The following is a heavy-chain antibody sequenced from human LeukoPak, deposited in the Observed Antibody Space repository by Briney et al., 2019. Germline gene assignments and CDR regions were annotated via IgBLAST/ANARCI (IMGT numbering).Heavy chain of an antibody. Sequence: GGSLRLSCAASGFTFSTYAMGWVSQAPGKGLEWVSSISASGGTYYADSVEGRLTISSDNSKNTLYQQMNSLRGEDTAVYYCAKEGASVGAPYFNNWGQETLVTVSS. J-gene: IGHJ4*02. V-gene: IGHV3-23*01. D-gene: IGHD1-26*01. CDR1: GFTFSTYA. CDR2: ISASGGT. CDR3: AKEGASVGAPYFNN.